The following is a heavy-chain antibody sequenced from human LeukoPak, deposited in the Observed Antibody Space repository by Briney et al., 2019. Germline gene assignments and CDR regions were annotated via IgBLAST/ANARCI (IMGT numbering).Heavy chain of an antibody. D-gene: IGHD1-14*01. Sequence: GGSLRLSCAASGFTFSSYTMNWVRQAPGKGLEWVSSISRRSGYIYYADSVKGRFTISRDNAKNSLYLQLSSLEVADTAVYYCARDPATGWSVSYYFDFWGQGALVTVSS. J-gene: IGHJ4*02. V-gene: IGHV3-21*06. CDR1: GFTFSSYT. CDR3: ARDPATGWSVSYYFDF. CDR2: ISRRSGYI.